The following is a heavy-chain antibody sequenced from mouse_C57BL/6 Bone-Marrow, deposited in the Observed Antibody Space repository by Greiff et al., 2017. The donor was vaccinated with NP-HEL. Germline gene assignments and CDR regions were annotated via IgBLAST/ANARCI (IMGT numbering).Heavy chain of an antibody. D-gene: IGHD1-1*01. CDR2: FYPGSGSL. V-gene: IGHV1-62-2*01. CDR3: ARHQYYVPLHWYFDV. J-gene: IGHJ1*03. CDR1: GYTFTEYT. Sequence: QVQLQQSGAELVKPGASVKLSCKASGYTFTEYTIHWVKQRSGQGLEWIGWFYPGSGSLKYNEKFKDKATLTADKSSSTVKMELIRLTSEDSAVYFCARHQYYVPLHWYFDVWGTGTTVTVSS.